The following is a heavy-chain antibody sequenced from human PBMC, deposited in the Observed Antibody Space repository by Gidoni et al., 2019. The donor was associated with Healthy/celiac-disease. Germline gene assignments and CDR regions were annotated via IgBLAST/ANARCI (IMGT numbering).Heavy chain of an antibody. CDR2: IKSKTDGGTT. V-gene: IGHV3-15*01. CDR3: TQLHYYYGMDV. CDR1: GFTFSNAW. J-gene: IGHJ6*02. Sequence: EVQLVESGGGLVKPGGSLRLSCAASGFTFSNAWMSWVRQAPGKGLEWVGRIKSKTDGGTTDYAAPVKGRFTISRDDSKNTLYLQMNSLKTEDTAVYYCTQLHYYYGMDVWGQGTTVTVSS. D-gene: IGHD2-2*01.